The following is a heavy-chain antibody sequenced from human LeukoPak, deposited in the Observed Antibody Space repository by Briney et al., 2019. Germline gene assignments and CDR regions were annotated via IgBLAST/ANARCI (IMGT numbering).Heavy chain of an antibody. Sequence: SETLSLTCTVSGGSISSGSYYWSWIRQPAGKGLEWIGRIYTSGSTNYNPSLKSRVTISVDTSKNQFSLKLSSVTAADTAVYYCARCPRRGCSYGLFDPWGQGTLVTVSS. CDR1: GGSISSGSYY. J-gene: IGHJ5*02. V-gene: IGHV4-61*02. D-gene: IGHD5-18*01. CDR3: ARCPRRGCSYGLFDP. CDR2: IYTSGST.